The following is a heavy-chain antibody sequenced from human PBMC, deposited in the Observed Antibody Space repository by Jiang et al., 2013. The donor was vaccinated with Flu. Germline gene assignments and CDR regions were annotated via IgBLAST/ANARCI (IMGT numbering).Heavy chain of an antibody. D-gene: IGHD3-10*01. V-gene: IGHV3-23*01. CDR3: AKPPFLRLPRGMNPSLGELLYPYYFDY. CDR2: ISGSGGST. J-gene: IGHJ4*02. Sequence: VQLLESGGGLVQPGGSLRLSCAASGFTFSSYAMSWVRQAPGKGLEWVSAISGSGGSTYYADSVKGRFTISRDNSKNTLYLQMNSLRAEDTAVYYCAKPPFLRLPRGMNPSLGELLYPYYFDYWGQGTLVTVSS. CDR1: GFTFSSYA.